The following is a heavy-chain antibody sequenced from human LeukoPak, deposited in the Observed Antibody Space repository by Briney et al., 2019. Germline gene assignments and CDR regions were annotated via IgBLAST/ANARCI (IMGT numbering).Heavy chain of an antibody. V-gene: IGHV3-48*04. CDR2: ISSSGSTI. Sequence: GGSLRLSCAASGFTFSSYSMNWVRQAPGKGLEWVSYISSSGSTIYYADSVKGRFTISRDNAKNSLYLQMNSLRAEDTAVYYCASQSFTTPDPFDIWGQGTMVTVSS. CDR1: GFTFSSYS. J-gene: IGHJ3*02. D-gene: IGHD3-22*01. CDR3: ASQSFTTPDPFDI.